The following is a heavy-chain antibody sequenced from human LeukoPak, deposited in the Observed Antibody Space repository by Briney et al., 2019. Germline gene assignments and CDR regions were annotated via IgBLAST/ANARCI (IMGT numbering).Heavy chain of an antibody. CDR1: GGSISNYY. CDR2: VYYGGST. Sequence: PSETLSLTCTVSGGSISNYYWTWIRQPPGKELEWIGYVYYGGSTNGNPSLRGRLTISVDTSKNQFSLELSSVTAADTAVYYCARVRASEAGFDNWGQGTLVTVSS. J-gene: IGHJ4*02. V-gene: IGHV4-59*01. CDR3: ARVRASEAGFDN. D-gene: IGHD6-19*01.